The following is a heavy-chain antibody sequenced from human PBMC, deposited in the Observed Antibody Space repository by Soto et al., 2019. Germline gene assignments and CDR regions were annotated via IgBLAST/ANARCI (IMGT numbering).Heavy chain of an antibody. CDR3: AKDETNPRVTENFDY. J-gene: IGHJ4*02. Sequence: GGSLRLSCAASGFTFSSYAMSWVRQAPGKGLEWVSAISGSGGSTYYADSVKGRFTISRDNSKNTLYLQMNSLRAEDTAVYYCAKDETNPRVTENFDYWGQGTLVTVSS. D-gene: IGHD1-1*01. CDR1: GFTFSSYA. CDR2: ISGSGGST. V-gene: IGHV3-23*01.